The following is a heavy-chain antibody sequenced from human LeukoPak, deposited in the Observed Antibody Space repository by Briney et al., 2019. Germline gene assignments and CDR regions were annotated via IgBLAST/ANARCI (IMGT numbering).Heavy chain of an antibody. CDR3: ARLGIVRQLDFYYYGMDV. J-gene: IGHJ6*02. CDR2: VYYSGST. D-gene: IGHD6-13*01. Sequence: PSETLSLTCTVSGVSINSHCWSWIRQPPGKGLECSGYVYYSGSTNYNPSLKSRVTISVDTSKSQFSLKLSSVTAADTAVYYCARLGIVRQLDFYYYGMDVWGQGTTVTVSS. CDR1: GVSINSHC. V-gene: IGHV4-59*08.